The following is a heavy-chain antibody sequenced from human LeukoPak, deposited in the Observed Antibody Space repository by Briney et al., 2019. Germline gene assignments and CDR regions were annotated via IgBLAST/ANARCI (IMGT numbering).Heavy chain of an antibody. J-gene: IGHJ4*02. V-gene: IGHV3-7*01. CDR1: GFTFSGNW. CDR2: INPDGSQK. CDR3: ARLLGMATTFDY. Sequence: GGSLTLTCEASGFTFSGNWMSWVRQAPGKGLEWVASINPDGSQKYYLDSVKGRFTISRDNTKSSLYLQMNSLGAEDTAAYYCARLLGMATTFDYSGQGTLFTVSS. D-gene: IGHD5-24*01.